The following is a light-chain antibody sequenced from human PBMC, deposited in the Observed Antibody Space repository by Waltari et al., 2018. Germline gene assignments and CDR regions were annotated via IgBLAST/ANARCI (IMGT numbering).Light chain of an antibody. CDR1: SLKIYH. J-gene: IGLJ2*01. CDR3: SSRDITAEHVV. CDR2: ANN. V-gene: IGLV3-19*01. Sequence: TQDPAVSVALGQTVRITSQGDSLKIYHTSWYQQRPGQAPLLVMYANNNRPSGIPDRFSVSYSGDTSYLTITGAQAEDEADYYCSSRDITAEHVVFGGGTKLAVL.